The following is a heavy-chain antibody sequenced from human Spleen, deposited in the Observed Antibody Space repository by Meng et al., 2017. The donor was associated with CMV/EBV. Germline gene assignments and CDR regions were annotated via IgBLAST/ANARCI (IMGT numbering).Heavy chain of an antibody. D-gene: IGHD3-22*01. CDR3: ASDWGSGSTYYYYYGMDV. V-gene: IGHV1-18*01. CDR1: GYTFTSYG. J-gene: IGHJ6*02. Sequence: ASVKVSCKASGYTFTSYGISWVRQAPGQGLEWMGWISAYNGNTNYAQKLQGRVTMTTDTSTSTAYMELSSLRSEDTAVYYCASDWGSGSTYYYYYGMDVWGQGTTVTVSS. CDR2: ISAYNGNT.